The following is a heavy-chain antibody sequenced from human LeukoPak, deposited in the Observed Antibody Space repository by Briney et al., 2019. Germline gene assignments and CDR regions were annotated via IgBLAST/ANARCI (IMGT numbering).Heavy chain of an antibody. CDR1: GYTFADYY. CDR3: ARSPTWSQLLSGPPKCVDS. CDR2: INPNRGFT. Sequence: SEKVSCKASGYTFADYYMQWVRQAAAQGLAWMGWINPNRGFTKYTQKIQGRVNMPADTSINTAYVALSRLTSEHTPVFYCARSPTWSQLLSGPPKCVDSWGQGTLVTVSS. V-gene: IGHV1-2*02. D-gene: IGHD2-2*01. J-gene: IGHJ5*01.